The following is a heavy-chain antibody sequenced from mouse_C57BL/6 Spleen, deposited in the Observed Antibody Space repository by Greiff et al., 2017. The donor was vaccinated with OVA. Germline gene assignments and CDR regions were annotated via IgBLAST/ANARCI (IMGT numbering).Heavy chain of an antibody. J-gene: IGHJ3*01. CDR2: INPNNGGT. CDR1: GYTFTDYY. V-gene: IGHV1-26*01. Sequence: EVQLQQSGPELVKPGASVKISCKASGYTFTDYYMNWVKQSHGKSLEWIGDINPNNGGTSYNQKFKGKATLTVDKSSSTAYMELRSLTSEDSAVYYCAIAIYYYGSFAYWGQGTLVTVSA. CDR3: AIAIYYYGSFAY. D-gene: IGHD1-1*01.